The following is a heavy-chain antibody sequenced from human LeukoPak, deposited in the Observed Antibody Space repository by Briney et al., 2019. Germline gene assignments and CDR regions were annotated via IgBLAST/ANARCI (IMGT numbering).Heavy chain of an antibody. CDR3: ARGPSGWGSLYS. J-gene: IGHJ4*02. V-gene: IGHV3-74*01. CDR1: GFTFSSYW. CDR2: INSDGSST. Sequence: GGSLRLSCAASGFTFSSYWMHWVRQAPGKGLVWVSRINSDGSSTNYADSVKGRFTISRDNAKNTLYLQVKSLRAEDTAVYYCARGPSGWGSLYSWGQGTLVTASS. D-gene: IGHD7-27*01.